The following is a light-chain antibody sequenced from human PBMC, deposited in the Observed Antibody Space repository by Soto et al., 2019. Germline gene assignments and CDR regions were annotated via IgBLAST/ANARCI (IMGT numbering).Light chain of an antibody. V-gene: IGKV1-5*01. CDR2: DAS. Sequence: DIQMTQSPSTLSASVVDRVTITCRASQSISFWLAWYQQKPGKAPKLLIFDASSLESGTPSRFSGRRSGTQFTLTINGLQPDDFATYYCQQYDNYKPLTFGGGTKVDIK. CDR1: QSISFW. J-gene: IGKJ4*01. CDR3: QQYDNYKPLT.